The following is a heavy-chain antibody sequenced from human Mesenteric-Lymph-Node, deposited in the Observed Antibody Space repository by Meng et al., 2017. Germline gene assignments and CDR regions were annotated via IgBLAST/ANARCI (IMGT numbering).Heavy chain of an antibody. CDR2: IIHGGSP. J-gene: IGHJ4*02. CDR3: ARRPTGIDY. V-gene: IGHV4-34*12. CDR1: GGSLSGAY. D-gene: IGHD2-8*02. Sequence: QVQLRRGGAGLVKSSETLSLTCAVNGGSLSGAYWNWIRQPPGKGLEWIGEIIHGGSPSYNPSLKSRVTISIDTSKNQLSLMLSSVTAADTAVYYCARRPTGIDYWGQGTLVTVSS.